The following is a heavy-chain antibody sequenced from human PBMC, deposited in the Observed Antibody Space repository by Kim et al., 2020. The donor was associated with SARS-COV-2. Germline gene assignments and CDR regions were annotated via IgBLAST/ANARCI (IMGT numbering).Heavy chain of an antibody. CDR2: ISKSSDYI. V-gene: IGHV3-21*01. CDR3: ARDLGGTYYFFYFDS. D-gene: IGHD1-26*01. J-gene: IGHJ4*02. Sequence: GGSLRLSCAASGFTFSSYSMNWVRQAPGKGLEWVASISKSSDYIYYADSVKGRFIVSRDNAKNSLYLQMNSLRAEDMAVYYCARDLGGTYYFFYFDSWGQGTLVTVSS. CDR1: GFTFSSYS.